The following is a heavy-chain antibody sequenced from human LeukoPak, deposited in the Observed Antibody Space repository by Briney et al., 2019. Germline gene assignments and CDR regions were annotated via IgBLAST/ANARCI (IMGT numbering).Heavy chain of an antibody. D-gene: IGHD3-22*01. CDR3: AKAVKGGIVVSDAFDI. V-gene: IGHV3-9*01. J-gene: IGHJ3*02. Sequence: GRSLRLSCAASGFTFDDYAMHWVRQAPGKGLKWVIGISRTRGSIGYADSVKGRFTISRDNAKNSLYLQMNSLRAEDTALYYCAKAVKGGIVVSDAFDIWGQGTMVTVSS. CDR2: ISRTRGSI. CDR1: GFTFDDYA.